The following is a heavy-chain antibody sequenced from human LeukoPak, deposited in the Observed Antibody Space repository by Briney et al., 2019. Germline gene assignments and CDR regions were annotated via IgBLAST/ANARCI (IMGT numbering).Heavy chain of an antibody. CDR1: GDSVSNNSAA. CDR2: TYYRSKWYN. D-gene: IGHD1-14*01. CDR3: ARRDPLRNDAFDI. V-gene: IGHV6-1*01. J-gene: IGHJ3*02. Sequence: SQTLSLTCAISGDSVSNNSAAWNWIRQSPSRGLEWLGRTYYRSKWYNDYAVSVKSRITINPDTSKNQFSLKLSSVTAADTAVYYCARRDPLRNDAFDIWGQGTMVTVSS.